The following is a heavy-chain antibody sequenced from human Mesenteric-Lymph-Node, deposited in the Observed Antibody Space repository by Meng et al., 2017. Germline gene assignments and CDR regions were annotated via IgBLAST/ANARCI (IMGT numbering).Heavy chain of an antibody. D-gene: IGHD6-19*01. J-gene: IGHJ6*02. CDR1: GFTFSNAW. V-gene: IGHV3-15*01. CDR2: IKSKTDGGTT. Sequence: GESLKISCAASGFTFSNAWMSWVRQAPGKGLEWVGRIKSKTDGGTTDYAAPVKGRFTISRDNSKNTLYLQMNSLRAEDTAVYYCARDRAIAVAAYYYYGMDVWGQGTTVTVSS. CDR3: ARDRAIAVAAYYYYGMDV.